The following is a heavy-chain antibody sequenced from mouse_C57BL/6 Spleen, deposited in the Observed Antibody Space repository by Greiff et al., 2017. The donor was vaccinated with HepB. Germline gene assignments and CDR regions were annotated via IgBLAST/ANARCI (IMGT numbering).Heavy chain of an antibody. D-gene: IGHD1-1*01. CDR2: IYPGDGDT. CDR1: GYAFSSYW. Sequence: QVQLQQSGAELVKPGASVKISCKASGYAFSSYWMNWVKQRPGKGLEWIGQIYPGDGDTNYNGKFKGKATLTADKSSSTAYMQLSSLTSEDSAVYFCARPLYYDGDYFDYWGQGTTLTVSS. CDR3: ARPLYYDGDYFDY. V-gene: IGHV1-80*01. J-gene: IGHJ2*01.